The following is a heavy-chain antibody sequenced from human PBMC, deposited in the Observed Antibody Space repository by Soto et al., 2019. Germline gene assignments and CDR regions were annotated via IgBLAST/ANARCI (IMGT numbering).Heavy chain of an antibody. V-gene: IGHV3-23*01. CDR3: AKDFGWLPSIYFHY. J-gene: IGHJ4*02. CDR1: GFTFSSYA. Sequence: PGGSLRLSCAASGFTFSSYAMSWVRQAPGKGLEWVSAISGSGGSTYYADSVKGRFTISRDNSKNTLYLQMSSLRAEDTAVYYCAKDFGWLPSIYFHYWGQGTLVTVSS. D-gene: IGHD3-3*01. CDR2: ISGSGGST.